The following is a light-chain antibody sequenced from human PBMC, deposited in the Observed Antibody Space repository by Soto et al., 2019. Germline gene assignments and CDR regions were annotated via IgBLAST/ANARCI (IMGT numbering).Light chain of an antibody. J-gene: IGLJ1*01. V-gene: IGLV2-8*02. CDR2: EVS. Sequence: TRPRSASRSPGQSVTIFCTGTSSDVGGYNYVSWYQQHPGKAPKLMIYEVSKRPSGVPDRFSGSKSGNTASLTVSGLQAEDEADYYCSSYAGSNMGVFGTGTKAPS. CDR3: SSYAGSNMGV. CDR1: SSDVGGYNY.